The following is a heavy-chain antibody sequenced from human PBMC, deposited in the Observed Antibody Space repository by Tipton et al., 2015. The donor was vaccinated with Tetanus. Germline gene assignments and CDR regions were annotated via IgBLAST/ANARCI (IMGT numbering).Heavy chain of an antibody. V-gene: IGHV3-11*06. CDR1: GFTFSDFY. Sequence: AASGFTFSDFYMSWIRQTPGKGPESISYSSPTSTYINYADSVRGRFTTSRDNAKNLLYLQMNPLRSVDTAVYYCSSEPRTLPNWGQGTLVTVSS. CDR2: SSPTSTYI. J-gene: IGHJ4*02. CDR3: SSEPRTLPN. D-gene: IGHD1-14*01.